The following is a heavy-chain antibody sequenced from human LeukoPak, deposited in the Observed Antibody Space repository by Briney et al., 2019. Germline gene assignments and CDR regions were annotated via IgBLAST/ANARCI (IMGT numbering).Heavy chain of an antibody. CDR3: ARFDGGVFDY. V-gene: IGHV4-30-2*01. CDR1: GGSISSGGYS. CDR2: IYHSGST. D-gene: IGHD2-8*02. Sequence: PSQTLSLTCTVSGGSISSGGYSWSWIRQPPGKGLEWIGYIYHSGSTYYNPSLKSRVTISVDRSKNQFSLKLSSVTAADTAVYYCARFDGGVFDYWGQEPWSPSPQ. J-gene: IGHJ4*01.